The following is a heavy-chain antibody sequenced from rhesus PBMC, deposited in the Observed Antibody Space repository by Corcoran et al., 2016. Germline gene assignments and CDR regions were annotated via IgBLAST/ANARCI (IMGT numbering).Heavy chain of an antibody. CDR3: ASSPWVTTSFDY. V-gene: IGHV4-169*01. J-gene: IGHJ4*01. Sequence: LQLQESSAGLVKPSATLSVTFAFSCGAISSSYWNLLSKAPGKGLECIGYFYCSGSSTNYNPVLKSRVTLAVATSKNQLSLKLSSVTAADTAVYYCASSPWVTTSFDYWGQGVLVTVSS. CDR2: FYCSGSST. CDR1: CGAISSSY. D-gene: IGHD4-17*01.